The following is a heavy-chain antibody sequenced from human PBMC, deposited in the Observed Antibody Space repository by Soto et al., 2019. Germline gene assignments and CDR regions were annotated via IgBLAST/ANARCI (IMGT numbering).Heavy chain of an antibody. D-gene: IGHD3-22*01. CDR2: INPSGGST. J-gene: IGHJ4*02. CDR1: GYTFTTYY. Sequence: QVQLVQSGAEVKKPGASVKVSCKASGYTFTTYYMHWVRQAPGQGLEWMGIINPSGGSTRYAQKFQGRVTMTRDTSTSTVYMELSSLKSEDTAVYYCARGLSYDSSGYYFDYWGQGTLVTVSS. V-gene: IGHV1-46*01. CDR3: ARGLSYDSSGYYFDY.